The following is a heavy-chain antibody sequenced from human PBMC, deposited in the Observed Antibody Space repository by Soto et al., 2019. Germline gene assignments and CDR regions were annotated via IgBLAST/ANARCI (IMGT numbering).Heavy chain of an antibody. Sequence: EVQVLESGGDLVQPGGSLRISCAASGFTFSNYAMNWVRQAPGKGPEWVSGISAGRSTYYADSVKGRFTISRDNSKSTLFLQMDSLRAEDTALYYCTKVRGDPVWGKGTTVTVSS. D-gene: IGHD4-17*01. CDR2: ISAGRST. J-gene: IGHJ6*04. CDR3: TKVRGDPV. V-gene: IGHV3-23*01. CDR1: GFTFSNYA.